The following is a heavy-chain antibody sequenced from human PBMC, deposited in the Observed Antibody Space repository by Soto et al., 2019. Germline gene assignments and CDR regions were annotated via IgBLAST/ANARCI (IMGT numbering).Heavy chain of an antibody. V-gene: IGHV3-48*02. D-gene: IGHD1-26*01. Sequence: GGSLRLSCASSGFPFISYSMNWVRQAPGKGLEWVSYISSSSSTIYYADSVKGRFTTSRDNAKNSLYLQMNSLRDEDTAVYYCARDLSGSYYFDYWGQGTLVTVSS. CDR1: GFPFISYS. CDR3: ARDLSGSYYFDY. J-gene: IGHJ4*02. CDR2: ISSSSSTI.